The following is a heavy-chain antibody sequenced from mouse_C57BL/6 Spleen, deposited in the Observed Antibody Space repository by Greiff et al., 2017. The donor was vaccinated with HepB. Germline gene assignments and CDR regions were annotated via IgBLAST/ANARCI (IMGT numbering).Heavy chain of an antibody. CDR1: GFTFSNYW. CDR3: TGRGNRNAMDY. CDR2: IRLKSDNYAT. V-gene: IGHV6-3*01. Sequence: EVKLQESGGGLVQPGGSMKLSCVASGFTFSNYWMNWVRQSPEKGLEWVAQIRLKSDNYATHYAESVKGRFTISRDDSKSSVYLQMNNLRAEDTGIYYCTGRGNRNAMDYWGQGTSVTVSS. J-gene: IGHJ4*01. D-gene: IGHD2-1*01.